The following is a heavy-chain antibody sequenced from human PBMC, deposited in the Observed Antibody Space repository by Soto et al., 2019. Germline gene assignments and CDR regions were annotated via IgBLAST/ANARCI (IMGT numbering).Heavy chain of an antibody. V-gene: IGHV1-2*04. D-gene: IGHD3-22*01. CDR2: INPNSGGT. CDR1: GYTITGYY. J-gene: IGHJ4*02. CDR3: ARALTYYYDIDY. Sequence: ASVKLSCKASGYTITGYYMHWVRQAPGQGLEWMGWINPNSGGTNYAQKFQGWVTMTRDTSISTAYMELNSLRAEDTAVYYCARALTYYYDIDYRGQGTLVTVSS.